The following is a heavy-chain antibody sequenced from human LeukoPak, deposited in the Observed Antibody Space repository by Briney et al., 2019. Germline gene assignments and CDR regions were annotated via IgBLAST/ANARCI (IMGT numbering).Heavy chain of an antibody. Sequence: GGSLRLSCAASGFTFSSDSMNWVRQAPGIGLEWVSSISSSSSYIYYADSVKCRFTISRDNAKNSLYLQMNSLRAEDTAVYYCARDGTTVPTRTFDYWGQGTLVTVSS. CDR3: ARDGTTVPTRTFDY. CDR1: GFTFSSDS. J-gene: IGHJ4*02. V-gene: IGHV3-21*01. D-gene: IGHD4-17*01. CDR2: ISSSSSYI.